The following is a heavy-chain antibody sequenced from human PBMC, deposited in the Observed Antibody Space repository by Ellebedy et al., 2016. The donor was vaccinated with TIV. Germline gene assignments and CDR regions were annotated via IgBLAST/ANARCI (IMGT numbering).Heavy chain of an antibody. V-gene: IGHV3-53*01. CDR2: IYSGGST. J-gene: IGHJ6*02. D-gene: IGHD3-3*01. CDR3: AREGRYRFWSGPATHNYGMDV. CDR1: GGSSTGYF. Sequence: PSETLSLTCPVYGGSSTGYFWSCVPHAPAKGLELPLVIYSGGSTYYADSVKGRFTISRDNSKNTLYLQMNSLRAEDTAVYYCAREGRYRFWSGPATHNYGMDVWGQGTTVTVSS.